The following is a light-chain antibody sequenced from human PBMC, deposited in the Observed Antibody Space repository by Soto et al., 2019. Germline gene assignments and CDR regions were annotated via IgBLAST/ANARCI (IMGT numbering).Light chain of an antibody. V-gene: IGLV2-23*01. CDR2: EGS. CDR1: SSDVGSYNL. CDR3: CSYAGSSTLV. Sequence: GLTQPASVSGSPGQSITISCTGTSSDVGSYNLVSWYQQHPGKAPKLMIYEGSKRPSGVSNRFSGSKSGNTASLTISGLQAEDEADYYCCSYAGSSTLVFGGGTKVTVL. J-gene: IGLJ2*01.